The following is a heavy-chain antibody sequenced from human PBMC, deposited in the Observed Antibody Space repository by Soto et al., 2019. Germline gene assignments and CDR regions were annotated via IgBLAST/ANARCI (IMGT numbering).Heavy chain of an antibody. CDR2: IIPIFGTA. CDR1: GGTFSSYA. D-gene: IGHD5-12*01. Sequence: QVQLVQSGAEVKKPGSSVKVSCKASGGTFSSYAISWVRQAPGQGLEWMGGIIPIFGTANYAQKFQGRVKINADESTNTAYIELSSLTSEDTAVYYCARVGHSGYVNLPFDYWGQGTLVTVSS. CDR3: ARVGHSGYVNLPFDY. J-gene: IGHJ4*02. V-gene: IGHV1-69*12.